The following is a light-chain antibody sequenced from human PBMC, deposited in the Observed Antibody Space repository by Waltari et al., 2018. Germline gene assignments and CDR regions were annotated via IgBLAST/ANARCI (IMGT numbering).Light chain of an antibody. CDR1: QSISTY. J-gene: IGKJ3*01. CDR2: AAS. V-gene: IGKV1-39*01. Sequence: DIQMTQSPSSLSASVGDRINITCRASQSISTYLNWYQQKPGKAPNLMIYAASTLQSGVPSRFSGSGSETDFTLTISSLQHEDFATYYCQQSYNAPRTFGLGTKVDIK. CDR3: QQSYNAPRT.